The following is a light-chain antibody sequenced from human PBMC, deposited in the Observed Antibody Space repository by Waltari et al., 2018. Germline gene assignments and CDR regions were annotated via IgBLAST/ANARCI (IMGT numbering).Light chain of an antibody. V-gene: IGKV4-1*01. CDR3: QQRNNWPLS. Sequence: DIVMTQSPDSLAVSLGERATINCKSSQSVLYTSNNKNYLAWYQQKPGQPPKLLIYWASTRESGVPDRFSGSGSGTDFTLTISSLEPEDSAVYYCQQRNNWPLSFGGGTKVEIK. CDR1: QSVLYTSNNKNY. CDR2: WAS. J-gene: IGKJ4*01.